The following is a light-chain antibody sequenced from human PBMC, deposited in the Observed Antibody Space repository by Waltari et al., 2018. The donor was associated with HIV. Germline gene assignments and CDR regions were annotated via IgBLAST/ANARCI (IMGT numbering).Light chain of an antibody. CDR3: CSYAGSYVV. CDR2: DVS. CDR1: SSDVGGYNY. Sequence: QSALTQPRSVSGSPGQPVTLSCTGTSSDVGGYNYVSWNQQPPGKAPKLMIYDVSKRPSGVPDRFSGSKSGNTASLTISVLQAEDEADYYCCSYAGSYVVFGGGTKLTVL. J-gene: IGLJ2*01. V-gene: IGLV2-11*01.